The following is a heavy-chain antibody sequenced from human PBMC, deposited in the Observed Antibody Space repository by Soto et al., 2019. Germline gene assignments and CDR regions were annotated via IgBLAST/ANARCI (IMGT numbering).Heavy chain of an antibody. CDR1: GSKFRSHA. Sequence: GSSVKSSGKASGSKFRSHAISWVRQAPGQGLGWMGGIIPIFGTANYAQKFQGRVTITADKSTSTAYMELSRLRSEDTAVYDGARGSDSHFDCWGQGTRVTVSS. CDR2: IIPIFGTA. CDR3: ARGSDSHFDC. V-gene: IGHV1-69*06. J-gene: IGHJ4*02. D-gene: IGHD2-21*01.